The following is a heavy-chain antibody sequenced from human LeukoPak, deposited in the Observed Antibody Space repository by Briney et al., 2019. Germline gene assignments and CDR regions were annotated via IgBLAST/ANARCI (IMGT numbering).Heavy chain of an antibody. Sequence: SETLSLTRTVSGGSISRYYWSWIRQPPGKGLEWIGYIYYSGKTNYNPSLKSRLTISVDTSKNQFSLKLSSVTAADTAVYYCARESRRDGYKFDYWGQGTLVTASS. CDR2: IYYSGKT. V-gene: IGHV4-59*01. CDR1: GGSISRYY. J-gene: IGHJ4*02. CDR3: ARESRRDGYKFDY. D-gene: IGHD5-24*01.